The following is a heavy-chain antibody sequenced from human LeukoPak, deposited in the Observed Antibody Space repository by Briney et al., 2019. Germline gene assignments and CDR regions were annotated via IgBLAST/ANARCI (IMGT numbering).Heavy chain of an antibody. D-gene: IGHD2-2*01. V-gene: IGHV3-23*01. J-gene: IGHJ5*02. Sequence: GGSLRLSCAASGFTFSSYAMSWVRQAPGKGLEWVSAISGSGGSTYYADSVKGRFTISRDNSKNTLYLQMNGLRAEDTAVYYCAKGSIVVVPAAQFGPWGQGTLVTVSS. CDR3: AKGSIVVVPAAQFGP. CDR1: GFTFSSYA. CDR2: ISGSGGST.